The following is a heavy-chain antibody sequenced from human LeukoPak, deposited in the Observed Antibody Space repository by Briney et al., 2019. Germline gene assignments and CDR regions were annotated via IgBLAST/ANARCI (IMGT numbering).Heavy chain of an antibody. CDR3: ARDDVLLWFGEFQGRRGDAFDI. CDR1: GYTFTSYG. Sequence: ASVKVSCKASGYTFTSYGISWVRQAPGQGLEWMGWISAYNGNTNYAQKLQGRVTMTTDTSTSTAYMELRSLRSDDTAVYYCARDDVLLWFGEFQGRRGDAFDIWGQGTMVTVSS. J-gene: IGHJ3*02. D-gene: IGHD3-10*01. CDR2: ISAYNGNT. V-gene: IGHV1-18*01.